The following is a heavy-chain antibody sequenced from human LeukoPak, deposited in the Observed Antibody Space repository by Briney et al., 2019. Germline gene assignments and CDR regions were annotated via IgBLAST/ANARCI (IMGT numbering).Heavy chain of an antibody. CDR1: GFTFSNHW. CDR3: ARGSSGYYCDHFQT. V-gene: IGHV3-7*01. D-gene: IGHD3-22*01. CDR2: IKQDGIEK. Sequence: GGSLRLSCAASGFTFSNHWMTWIRQAPGEGLEWVANIKQDGIEKYYADSVEGRFTVSRDNTKRTLFLQMHTLRAEDTAVYYCARGSSGYYCDHFQTWGQGSLVTVSS. J-gene: IGHJ1*01.